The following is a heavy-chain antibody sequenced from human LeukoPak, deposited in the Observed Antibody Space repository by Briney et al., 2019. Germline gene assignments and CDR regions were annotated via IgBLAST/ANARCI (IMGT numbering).Heavy chain of an antibody. V-gene: IGHV4-61*09. CDR2: IYTSGST. Sequence: SETLSLTCTVSGGSISSGSYYWSWIRQPAGKGLEWIGHIYTSGSTNYNPSLKSRVTISVDTSKNQFSLKLSSVTAADTAVYYCARGPITMIPGVYFDYWGQGTLVTVSS. CDR1: GGSISSGSYY. CDR3: ARGPITMIPGVYFDY. D-gene: IGHD3-22*01. J-gene: IGHJ4*02.